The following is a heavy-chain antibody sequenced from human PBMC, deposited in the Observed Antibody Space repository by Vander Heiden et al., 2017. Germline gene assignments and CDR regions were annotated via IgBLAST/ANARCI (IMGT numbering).Heavy chain of an antibody. CDR1: GMTFSYYG. CDR3: ARDCQPVPHEYVYL. CDR2: MWNDGRTT. Sequence: QEQLVESGGDVVQPGRSLSLACTASGMTFSYYGMHWVRQAPGRGLEWVALMWNDGRTTFYADSVRGRFSISRDNSKSTLYLQMNSLRDEDTAVYYCARDCQPVPHEYVYLWGQGTLVTVS. J-gene: IGHJ5*02. D-gene: IGHD3-10*02. V-gene: IGHV3-33*01.